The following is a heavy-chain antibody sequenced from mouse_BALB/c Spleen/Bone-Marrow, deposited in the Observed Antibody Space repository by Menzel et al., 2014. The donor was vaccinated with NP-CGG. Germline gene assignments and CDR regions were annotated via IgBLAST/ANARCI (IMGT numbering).Heavy chain of an antibody. CDR2: IDPANGNT. J-gene: IGHJ2*01. V-gene: IGHV14-3*02. Sequence: SGAELVKPGASVKLSCTASGFNIKDTYMHWVKQRPEQGLEWIGRIDPANGNTKYDPKFQGKATITADTSSNTAYLQLSSLTSEDTAVYYCARSYGSSPFDYWGQGTTLTVSS. D-gene: IGHD1-1*01. CDR3: ARSYGSSPFDY. CDR1: GFNIKDTY.